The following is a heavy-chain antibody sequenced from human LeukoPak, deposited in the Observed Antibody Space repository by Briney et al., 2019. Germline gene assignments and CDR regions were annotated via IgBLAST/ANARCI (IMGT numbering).Heavy chain of an antibody. CDR3: ARRHVYNYFFDY. Sequence: KDGESLNISCKGSGYSSTTYWIAWVRQMPGKGLEWMGIIYPGDSETRYSPSFQGQVTISADKSISTAYLQWSSLKASDTAMHYCARRHVYNYFFDYWGQGTLVTVSS. J-gene: IGHJ4*02. D-gene: IGHD5-24*01. CDR1: GYSSTTYW. V-gene: IGHV5-51*01. CDR2: IYPGDSET.